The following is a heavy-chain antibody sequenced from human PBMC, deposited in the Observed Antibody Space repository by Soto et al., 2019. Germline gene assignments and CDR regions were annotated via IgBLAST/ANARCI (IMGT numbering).Heavy chain of an antibody. CDR3: ARVPDV. J-gene: IGHJ6*02. V-gene: IGHV4-30-2*01. CDR1: GGSISSGGYS. CDR2: TYHSGST. Sequence: SETLSLTCAVSGGSISSGGYSWSWIRQPPGKGLEWIGYTYHSGSTYYNPSLKSRVTISVDRSKNQFSLKLSSVTAADTAVYYCARVPDVWGQGTTVTVSS.